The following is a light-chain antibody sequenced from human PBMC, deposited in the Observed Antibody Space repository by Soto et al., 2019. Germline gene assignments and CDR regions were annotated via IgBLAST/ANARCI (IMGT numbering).Light chain of an antibody. CDR3: HHYGGSRT. CDR1: QSVSSSD. Sequence: EIVLTQSPGTLSLSPGERATLSCRASQSVSSSDLAWYQQKPGQAPRLLIYGASSRATGIPDRFSGSGAGIYFTLTISRLEPEDFAVYYCHHYGGSRTFGQGTKVEIK. CDR2: GAS. J-gene: IGKJ1*01. V-gene: IGKV3-20*01.